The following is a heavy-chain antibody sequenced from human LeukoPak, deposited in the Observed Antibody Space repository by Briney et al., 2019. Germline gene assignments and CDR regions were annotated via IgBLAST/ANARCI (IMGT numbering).Heavy chain of an antibody. CDR1: GGSISSYY. CDR2: IYTSGST. CDR3: ARLSAAAAGTQYNWFDP. D-gene: IGHD6-13*01. V-gene: IGHV4-4*09. J-gene: IGHJ5*02. Sequence: SETLSLTCTVSGGSISSYYWSWIRQPPWKGLEWIGYIYTSGSTNYNPSLKSRVTISVDTSKNQFSLKLSSVTAADTAVYYCARLSAAAAGTQYNWFDPWGQGTLVTVSS.